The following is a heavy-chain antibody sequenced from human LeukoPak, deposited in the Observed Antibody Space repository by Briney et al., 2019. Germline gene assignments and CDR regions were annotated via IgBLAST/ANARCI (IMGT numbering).Heavy chain of an antibody. CDR1: GGSISSSSYY. V-gene: IGHV4-61*02. CDR3: ARWFGWD. Sequence: SETLSLTCTVSGGSISSSSYYWTWIRQPAGKGLEWIGRIYTSGSTNYNPSLKSRVTLSVDTSKNQFSLRLNSVTAADTAVYYCARWFGWDWGQGTMVTVSS. J-gene: IGHJ3*01. CDR2: IYTSGST. D-gene: IGHD3-10*01.